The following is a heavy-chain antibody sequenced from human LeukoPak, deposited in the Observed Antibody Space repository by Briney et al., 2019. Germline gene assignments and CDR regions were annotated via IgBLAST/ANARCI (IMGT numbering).Heavy chain of an antibody. D-gene: IGHD2-2*01. CDR2: IYPGDSDT. J-gene: IGHJ4*02. Sequence: GESLKISRKGSGYSFTSYWIGWVRQMPGKGLEWMGIIYPGDSDTRYSPPFQGQVTISADKSISTAYLQWSSLKASDTAMYYCARRSQYCSSTSCYSYWGQGTLATVSS. CDR3: ARRSQYCSSTSCYSY. V-gene: IGHV5-51*01. CDR1: GYSFTSYW.